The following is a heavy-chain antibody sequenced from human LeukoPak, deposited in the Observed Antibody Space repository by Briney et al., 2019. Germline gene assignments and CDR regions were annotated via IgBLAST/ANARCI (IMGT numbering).Heavy chain of an antibody. CDR3: ARKLTENSYYYYYYMDV. J-gene: IGHJ6*03. D-gene: IGHD4/OR15-4a*01. V-gene: IGHV1-8*01. Sequence: ASVKVSCKASGYTFTSYDINWVRQATGQRLEWMGWMNPNSGNTGYAQKFQGRVTMTRNTSISTAYMELSSLRSEDTAVYYCARKLTENSYYYYYYMDVWGKGTTVTVSS. CDR2: MNPNSGNT. CDR1: GYTFTSYD.